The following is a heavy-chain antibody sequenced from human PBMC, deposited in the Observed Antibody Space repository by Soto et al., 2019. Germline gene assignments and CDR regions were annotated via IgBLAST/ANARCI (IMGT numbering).Heavy chain of an antibody. V-gene: IGHV4-30-2*01. CDR3: ASLMTTVTFDY. J-gene: IGHJ4*02. D-gene: IGHD4-17*01. CDR1: GGSISSGGYS. Sequence: TLSLTCAVSGGSISSGGYSWGWIRQPPGKGLEWIGYIYHSGSTYYNPSLKSRVTISVDRSKNQFSLKLSSVTAADTAVYYCASLMTTVTFDYWGQGTLVNVS. CDR2: IYHSGST.